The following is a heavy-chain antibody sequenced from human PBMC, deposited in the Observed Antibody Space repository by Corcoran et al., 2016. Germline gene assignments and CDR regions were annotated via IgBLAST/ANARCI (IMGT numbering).Heavy chain of an antibody. CDR3: AVGKGAVRTISFDY. CDR2: IIPIFGTS. Sequence: QVQLVQSGAVVKKPGSSVKVSCKASGGTFSSYAINWVRQAPGQGPEWMGGIIPIFGTSNYAQNFQGRVTINEDESTSTAYMELSSLRSEDTAVYYCAVGKGAVRTISFDYWGQGTLVTVSS. CDR1: GGTFSSYA. J-gene: IGHJ4*02. V-gene: IGHV1-69*01. D-gene: IGHD2-8*01.